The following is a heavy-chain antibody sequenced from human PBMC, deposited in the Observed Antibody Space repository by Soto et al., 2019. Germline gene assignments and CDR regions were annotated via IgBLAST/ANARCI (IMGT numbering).Heavy chain of an antibody. D-gene: IGHD3-10*01. CDR1: GYTFTSYG. J-gene: IGHJ6*02. CDR2: ISAYNGNT. CDR3: AREVRGVTNYYYGMDV. V-gene: IGHV1-18*01. Sequence: GASVKVSCKASGYTFTSYGISWVRQAPGQGLEWMGWISAYNGNTNYAQKFQGWVTMTRDTSISTAYMELSRLRSDDTAVYYCAREVRGVTNYYYGMDVWGQGTTVTVSS.